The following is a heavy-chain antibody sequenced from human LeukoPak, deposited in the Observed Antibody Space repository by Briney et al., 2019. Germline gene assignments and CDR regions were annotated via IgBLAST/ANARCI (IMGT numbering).Heavy chain of an antibody. CDR3: ARDGRYCSSTSCLEAFDI. CDR1: GFTVSSNY. Sequence: GGSLRLSCAASGFTVSSNYMSWVRQAPGKGLEWVSVIYSGGSTYYADSVKGRFTISRDNSKNSLYLQMNSLRAEDTAVYYCARDGRYCSSTSCLEAFDIWGQGTMVTVSS. V-gene: IGHV3-66*02. CDR2: IYSGGST. D-gene: IGHD2-2*01. J-gene: IGHJ3*02.